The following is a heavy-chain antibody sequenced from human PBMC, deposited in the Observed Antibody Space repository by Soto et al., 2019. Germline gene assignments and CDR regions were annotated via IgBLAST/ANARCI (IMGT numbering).Heavy chain of an antibody. CDR3: ASQVRYCSGGSCFSFPY. CDR2: IYYSGST. V-gene: IGHV4-30-4*01. CDR1: GGSISSGDYY. D-gene: IGHD2-15*01. J-gene: IGHJ4*02. Sequence: QVQLQESGPGLVKPSQTLSLTCTVSGGSISSGDYYWSWIRQPPGKGLEWIGYIYYSGSTYYNPSLKSRVTISVDPSKNQFSLKLSSVTAADTAVYYCASQVRYCSGGSCFSFPYWGQGTLVTVSS.